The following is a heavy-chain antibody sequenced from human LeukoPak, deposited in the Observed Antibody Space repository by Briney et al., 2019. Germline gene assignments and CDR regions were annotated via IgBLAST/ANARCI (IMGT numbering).Heavy chain of an antibody. J-gene: IGHJ4*02. CDR1: AGSIRSSSW. D-gene: IGHD5-24*01. CDR2: IYSSGST. Sequence: PSETLSLTCSVSAGSIRSSSWWSWVRQSPVKGLEWIGYIYSSGSTNYNPSLRSRVTISVDTSKNQFFLILSSVTAADTAVYYCTRVRDGYNYGGFDYWGQGTLVTVSS. CDR3: TRVRDGYNYGGFDY. V-gene: IGHV4-4*02.